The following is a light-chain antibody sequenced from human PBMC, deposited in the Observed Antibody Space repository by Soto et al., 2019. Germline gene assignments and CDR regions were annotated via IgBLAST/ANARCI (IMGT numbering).Light chain of an antibody. CDR3: QQYNSYLRT. Sequence: DIQMTQSPSTLSASVGGRVTMACRASQSISSWLAWYQQKPGKAPKLLIYDASSLESGVPSRFSGSGSGTEFTLTISSLQPDDFATYYCQQYNSYLRTFGQGTKVDIK. CDR1: QSISSW. J-gene: IGKJ1*01. CDR2: DAS. V-gene: IGKV1-5*01.